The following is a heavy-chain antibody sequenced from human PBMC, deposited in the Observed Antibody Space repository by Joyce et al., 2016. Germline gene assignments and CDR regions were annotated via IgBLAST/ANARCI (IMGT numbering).Heavy chain of an antibody. Sequence: QVHVVQSGAEVKKPGASVKVSCRASGYPFTDYSIHWVRQAPGQGLGCMGRTNPKRGDTNYAQNFQGRVTMTGDASINTAYMELGSLRSDETAVYYGARGDLLGWGQGTLVTVSS. V-gene: IGHV1-2*06. D-gene: IGHD2-8*02. J-gene: IGHJ4*02. CDR2: TNPKRGDT. CDR1: GYPFTDYS. CDR3: ARGDLLG.